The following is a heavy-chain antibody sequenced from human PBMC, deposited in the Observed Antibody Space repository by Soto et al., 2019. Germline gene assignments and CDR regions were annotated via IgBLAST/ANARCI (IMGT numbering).Heavy chain of an antibody. CDR3: ARGGSSDWQVALDI. D-gene: IGHD6-19*01. Sequence: QVQQQPWGAGLLKPSETLSLTCAVYAGSFSHYYWNWIRQSPGKGLEWSGKIKHSGSSNYNPSLRSRVSISVDMSKYQFSLRLTSVTAADTAVYYCARGGSSDWQVALDIWGQGTMVTVSS. J-gene: IGHJ3*02. CDR2: IKHSGSS. V-gene: IGHV4-34*01. CDR1: AGSFSHYY.